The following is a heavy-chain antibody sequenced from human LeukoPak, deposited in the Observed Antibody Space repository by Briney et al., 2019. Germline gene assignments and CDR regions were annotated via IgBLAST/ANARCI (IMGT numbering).Heavy chain of an antibody. CDR1: GLTFSSYG. V-gene: IGHV3-30*18. D-gene: IGHD2-2*01. Sequence: PGRSLRLSCAASGLTFSSYGMHWVRQAPGKGLEWVAVISYDGTIRNYADSVKGRFTISRDNSKNTLYLQMNSLTAEDTALYYCAKGGCSSTTCYLANPWGLGTLVTVSS. CDR2: ISYDGTIR. J-gene: IGHJ5*02. CDR3: AKGGCSSTTCYLANP.